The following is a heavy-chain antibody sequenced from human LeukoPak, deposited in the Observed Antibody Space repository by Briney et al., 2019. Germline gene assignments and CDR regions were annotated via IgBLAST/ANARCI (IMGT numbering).Heavy chain of an antibody. D-gene: IGHD6-6*01. CDR2: ISYDGSNK. CDR3: AKGPPHSLGSSVAHYYYMDV. CDR1: GFTFSSYG. J-gene: IGHJ6*03. Sequence: GGSLRLSCAASGFTFSSYGMHWVRQAPGKGLEWVAVISYDGSNKYYADSVKGRFTISRDNSKNTLYLQMNSLRAEDTAVYYCAKGPPHSLGSSVAHYYYMDVWGKGTTVTVSS. V-gene: IGHV3-30*18.